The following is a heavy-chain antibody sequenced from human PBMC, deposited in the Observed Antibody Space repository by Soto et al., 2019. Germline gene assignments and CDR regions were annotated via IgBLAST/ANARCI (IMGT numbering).Heavy chain of an antibody. CDR1: GDSVSNGNSY. J-gene: IGHJ4*02. D-gene: IGHD1-26*01. Sequence: SETLSLTCTVSGDSVSNGNSYWSWIRQPPGKGLEWIGYTYYSGSTNYNPSLKSRVTISVDTSKNQFSLRLSSVTAADTAVYYCARGGAYYYYPFDYWGQGTLVTVSS. CDR2: TYYSGST. V-gene: IGHV4-61*01. CDR3: ARGGAYYYYPFDY.